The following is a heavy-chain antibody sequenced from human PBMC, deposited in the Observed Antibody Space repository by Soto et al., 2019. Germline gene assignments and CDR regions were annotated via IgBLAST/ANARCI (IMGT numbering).Heavy chain of an antibody. CDR3: ASRPFYYYGLDV. CDR1: GGSITTAVYS. V-gene: IGHV4-30-2*01. J-gene: IGHJ6*02. CDR2: VYHTGNA. Sequence: LSLTCTVSGGSITTAVYSWSWIRQPPGKALEWIGYVYHTGNAYPKPSLKSRVTISLDRSKNQFSLKMTSVTAADTALYYCASRPFYYYGLDVWGQGTTVTVSS.